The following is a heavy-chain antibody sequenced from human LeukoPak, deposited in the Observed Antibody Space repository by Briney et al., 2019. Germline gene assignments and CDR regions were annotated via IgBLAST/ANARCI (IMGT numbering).Heavy chain of an antibody. CDR3: ARSVPDYTRFNY. V-gene: IGHV3-23*01. D-gene: IGHD4-11*01. CDR1: GFTFSDYA. Sequence: GGSLRLSCVASGFTFSDYAMNWVRQAPGKGLEWVSTFKTNSGQVYYAESVRGRFTISRVNSKNTVYLEMSSLRAEDTALYFCARSVPDYTRFNYWGQGALVTVSS. CDR2: FKTNSGQV. J-gene: IGHJ4*02.